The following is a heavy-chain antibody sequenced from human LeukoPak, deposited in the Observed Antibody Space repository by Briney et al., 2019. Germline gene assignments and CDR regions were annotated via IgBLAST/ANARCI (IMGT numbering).Heavy chain of an antibody. V-gene: IGHV4-59*08. J-gene: IGHJ5*02. CDR1: GGSISNYY. D-gene: IGHD3-3*01. Sequence: SETLSLTCTVSGGSISNYYWSWIRQPPGKGLEWIGYIYYSGSTNYNPSLKSRVTMSVDTSKNQFSLKLSSVSAADTAVYYCARHSRSGVSYTWFDPWGQGTLVTVSS. CDR2: IYYSGST. CDR3: ARHSRSGVSYTWFDP.